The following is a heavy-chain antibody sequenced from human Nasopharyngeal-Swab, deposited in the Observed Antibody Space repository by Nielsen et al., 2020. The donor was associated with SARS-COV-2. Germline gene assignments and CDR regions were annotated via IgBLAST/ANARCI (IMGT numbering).Heavy chain of an antibody. CDR1: GFTFDDYA. V-gene: IGHV3-9*01. Sequence: GESLNISCAASGFTFDDYAMHWVRQAPGKGLEWVSGISWNSKAIDYVDSVKGRFTISRDNAKSSLYLQMNSLRAEDTALYYCAKDIPDGAFDIWGQGTMVTVSS. J-gene: IGHJ3*02. CDR3: AKDIPDGAFDI. D-gene: IGHD5-24*01. CDR2: ISWNSKAI.